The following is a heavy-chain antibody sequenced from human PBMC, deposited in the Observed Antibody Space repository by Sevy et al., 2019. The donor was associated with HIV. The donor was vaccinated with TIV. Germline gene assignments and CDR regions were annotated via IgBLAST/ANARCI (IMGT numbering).Heavy chain of an antibody. V-gene: IGHV3-30*04. D-gene: IGHD3-3*01. Sequence: GGSLRLSCAASGFTFSSYAMHWVRQAPGKGLEWVAVISYDGSNKYYADSVKGRFTISRDNSKNTLYLQMNSLRAEDTAGYYCARDITIFGVVTQARTLRYYYYGMDVWGQGTTVTVSS. CDR3: ARDITIFGVVTQARTLRYYYYGMDV. J-gene: IGHJ6*02. CDR2: ISYDGSNK. CDR1: GFTFSSYA.